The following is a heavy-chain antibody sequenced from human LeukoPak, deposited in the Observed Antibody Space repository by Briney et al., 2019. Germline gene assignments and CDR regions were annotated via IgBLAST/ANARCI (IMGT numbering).Heavy chain of an antibody. D-gene: IGHD7-27*01. CDR1: GFTFSSYG. CDR3: ARAGSISKFDY. CDR2: ISYDGSNK. J-gene: IGHJ4*02. Sequence: GGSLRLSCAASGFTFSSYGMHWVRQAPGKGLEWVAVISYDGSNKYYADSVKGRFTISRDNSKNTLYLQMSSLRAEDTAVYYCARAGSISKFDYWGQGTLVTVSS. V-gene: IGHV3-30*03.